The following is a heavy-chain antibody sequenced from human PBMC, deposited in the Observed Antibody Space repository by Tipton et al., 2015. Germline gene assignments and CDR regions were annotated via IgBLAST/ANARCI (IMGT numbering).Heavy chain of an antibody. CDR1: GDSVSSGSYY. V-gene: IGHV4-61*01. Sequence: TLSLTCTVSGDSVSSGSYYWSWIRQPPGKGLEWIGYISYTETSHYNPSLKSRVTISVDTSKNQFSLRLSSVTAADTAVYYCACHDYDLLTRDYQTVDYWGQGTVVTVSS. CDR3: ACHDYDLLTRDYQTVDY. J-gene: IGHJ4*02. D-gene: IGHD3-9*01. CDR2: ISYTETS.